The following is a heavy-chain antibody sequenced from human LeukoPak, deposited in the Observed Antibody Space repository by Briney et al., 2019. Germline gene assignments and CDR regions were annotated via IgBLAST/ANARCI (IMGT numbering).Heavy chain of an antibody. CDR2: IYHTGIT. Sequence: PSETLSLTCTVSGYSISSDCYWGWIRQSPGKGLEWIGTIYHTGITSYNPSLKRRVTMSVDTSKNQFSLKLSSVTAADTAVYYCAIEPQYYDSSGYWYWGQGTLVTVSS. J-gene: IGHJ4*02. CDR1: GYSISSDCY. CDR3: AIEPQYYDSSGYWY. D-gene: IGHD3-22*01. V-gene: IGHV4-38-2*02.